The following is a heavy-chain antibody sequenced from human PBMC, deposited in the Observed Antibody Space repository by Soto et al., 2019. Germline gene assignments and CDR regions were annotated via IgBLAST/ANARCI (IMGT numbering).Heavy chain of an antibody. CDR2: ISAYNGNT. Sequence: ASVKVSCKASGYTFTSYGISWVRHAPGQGVEWMGWISAYNGNTNYAQKLQGRVTMTTDTSTSTAYMELRSLRSDDTAVYYCAREFSSWNSVAFDIWGQGTMVNVSS. J-gene: IGHJ3*02. CDR1: GYTFTSYG. V-gene: IGHV1-18*01. D-gene: IGHD6-13*01. CDR3: AREFSSWNSVAFDI.